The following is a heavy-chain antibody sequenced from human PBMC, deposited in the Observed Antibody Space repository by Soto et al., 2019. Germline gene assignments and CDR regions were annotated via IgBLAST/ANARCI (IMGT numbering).Heavy chain of an antibody. V-gene: IGHV1-69*13. Sequence: ASVKVSCKASGGTFSSYAISWVRQAPGQGLEWMGGIIPIFGTANYAQKFQGRVTITADESTSTAYMELSSLRSEDTAVYYCARDRPTEEYYYGMDVWGQGTTVTVSS. J-gene: IGHJ6*02. CDR2: IIPIFGTA. CDR1: GGTFSSYA. CDR3: ARDRPTEEYYYGMDV. D-gene: IGHD4-17*01.